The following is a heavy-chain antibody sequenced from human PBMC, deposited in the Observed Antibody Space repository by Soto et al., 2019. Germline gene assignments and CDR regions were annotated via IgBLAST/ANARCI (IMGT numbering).Heavy chain of an antibody. J-gene: IGHJ6*03. CDR2: MNPNSGNT. Sequence: GASVKVSCKASGYTFTSYDINWVRQATGQGLEWMGWMNPNSGNTGYAQKFQGRVSMTRNTSTSTAYMELSSLRSEDTAVYYCARGYCSSTSCYDYYYYYMDVWGKGTTVTVSS. D-gene: IGHD2-2*01. CDR3: ARGYCSSTSCYDYYYYYMDV. CDR1: GYTFTSYD. V-gene: IGHV1-8*01.